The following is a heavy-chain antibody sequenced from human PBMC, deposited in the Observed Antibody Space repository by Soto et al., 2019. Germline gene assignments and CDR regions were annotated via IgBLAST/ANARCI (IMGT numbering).Heavy chain of an antibody. D-gene: IGHD3-10*01. V-gene: IGHV3-23*01. CDR1: GFSFSDFA. Sequence: GGSLRLSCLASGFSFSDFAMTWGRHVPGRGLEWVASLDGAGGSTYYAESVRGRFSISRDNSQNTLFLQMKRLTVDDTAIYYCAAPRDEYGSGVSWFTYGMDIWGQGTTVTVSS. J-gene: IGHJ6*02. CDR3: AAPRDEYGSGVSWFTYGMDI. CDR2: LDGAGGST.